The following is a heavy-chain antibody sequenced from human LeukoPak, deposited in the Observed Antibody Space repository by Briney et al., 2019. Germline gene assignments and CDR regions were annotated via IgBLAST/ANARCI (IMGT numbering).Heavy chain of an antibody. CDR3: ARRVDATRWFDP. D-gene: IGHD2-15*01. CDR2: ISGDGTTT. J-gene: IGHJ5*02. V-gene: IGHV3-74*01. CDR1: GFSFSNYF. Sequence: GGSLRLSCSASGFSFSNYFMHWVRQAPGEGLVWVSRISGDGTTTIYADSVKGRFTISRDNAKNTLYLQMNSLRAGDTAVYYCARRVDATRWFDPWGQGALVTVSS.